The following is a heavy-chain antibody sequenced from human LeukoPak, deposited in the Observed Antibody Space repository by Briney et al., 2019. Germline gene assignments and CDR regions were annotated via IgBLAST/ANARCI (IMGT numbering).Heavy chain of an antibody. J-gene: IGHJ4*02. V-gene: IGHV4-34*01. CDR3: ARGRYYYESSGYYSVNFDY. CDR1: GGSFSGYY. D-gene: IGHD3-22*01. Sequence: SETLSLTCAVYGGSFSGYYWSWIRQPPGKGPEGIGEINHSGSTNYNPSLKSRVTISVDTSKNQFSLQLSSATAADTAVYYCARGRYYYESSGYYSVNFDYWGQGTLVTVSS. CDR2: INHSGST.